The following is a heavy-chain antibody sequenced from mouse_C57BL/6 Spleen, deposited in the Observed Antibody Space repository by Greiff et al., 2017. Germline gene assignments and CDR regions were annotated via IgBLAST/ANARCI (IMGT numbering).Heavy chain of an antibody. V-gene: IGHV1-5*01. Sequence: EVQLQQSGTVLARPGASVKMSCKTSGYTFTSYWMHWVKQRPGQGLEWIGAIYPGNSDTSYNQKFKGKAKLTAVTSASTAYMELSSLTNEDSAVYYGTRGGNYVRYAKDYWGQGTSVTVSS. CDR2: IYPGNSDT. J-gene: IGHJ4*01. D-gene: IGHD2-1*01. CDR1: GYTFTSYW. CDR3: TRGGNYVRYAKDY.